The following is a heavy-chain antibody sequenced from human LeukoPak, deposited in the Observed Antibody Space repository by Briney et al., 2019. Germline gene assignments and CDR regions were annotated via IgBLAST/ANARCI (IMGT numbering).Heavy chain of an antibody. D-gene: IGHD3-16*01. V-gene: IGHV1-24*01. CDR2: FDPEDGET. Sequence: ASVKVSCKVSGYTLTELSMHWVRQAPGKGLEWMGGFDPEDGETIYAQKFQGRVTMTEDTSTDTAYMELSSLRSEDTAVYYCATDIRFPFNFDYWGQGTLVTVSS. J-gene: IGHJ4*02. CDR1: GYTLTELS. CDR3: ATDIRFPFNFDY.